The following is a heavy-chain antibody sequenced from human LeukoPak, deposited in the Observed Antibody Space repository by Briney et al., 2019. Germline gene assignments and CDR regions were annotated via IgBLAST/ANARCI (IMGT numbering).Heavy chain of an antibody. V-gene: IGHV1-2*02. CDR2: ITPNSGGS. CDR3: AREWGAAGRTATVRYFDY. Sequence: ASVKVSCKASGYAFIGYYLHWVRQAPGQGLEWMGWITPNSGGSNYAQKFQGRVTMTRDTSIGTAYMELSRLRADDTAVYYCAREWGAAGRTATVRYFDYWGQGTLVTVSS. CDR1: GYAFIGYY. D-gene: IGHD6-13*01. J-gene: IGHJ4*02.